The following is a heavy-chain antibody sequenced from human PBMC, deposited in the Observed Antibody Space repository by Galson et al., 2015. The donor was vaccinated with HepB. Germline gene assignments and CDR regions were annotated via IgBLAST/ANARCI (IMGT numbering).Heavy chain of an antibody. CDR3: TTGSWELLIVY. V-gene: IGHV3-15*01. D-gene: IGHD1-26*01. Sequence: LRLSCAASRFTFSNAWMSWVRQAPGKGLEWVGRIKSKTDGGTTDYAAPVKGRFTISRDDSKNTLYLQMNSLKTEDTAVYYCTTGSWELLIVYWGQGTLVTVSS. CDR2: IKSKTDGGTT. CDR1: RFTFSNAW. J-gene: IGHJ4*02.